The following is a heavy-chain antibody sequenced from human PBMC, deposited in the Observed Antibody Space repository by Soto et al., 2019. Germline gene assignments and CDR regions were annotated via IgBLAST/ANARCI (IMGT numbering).Heavy chain of an antibody. CDR1: GFTVSSNY. Sequence: EVQVVESGGGLIQPGGSLRLSCAASGFTVSSNYMTWVRQAPGKGLEWVSILWSAGLTYYADSVKGRFTISRDNSKNTLYLQMPSLRADDSAVYYCARELPPDLWGQGTLVTVSS. CDR2: LWSAGLT. V-gene: IGHV3-53*01. CDR3: ARELPPDL. J-gene: IGHJ5*02. D-gene: IGHD2-15*01.